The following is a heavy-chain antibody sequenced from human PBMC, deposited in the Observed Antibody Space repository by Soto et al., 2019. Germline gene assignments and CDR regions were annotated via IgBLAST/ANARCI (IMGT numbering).Heavy chain of an antibody. V-gene: IGHV4-59*01. CDR1: GGSISSYY. CDR3: ASSSAWYIYDS. J-gene: IGHJ4*02. D-gene: IGHD6-13*01. Sequence: SETLSLTCTVSGGSISSYYWSWIRQPPGKGLEWIGYIYYSGSTNYNPSLRSRVTISVDTSKNQFSLNLSSVTAADTAVYYCASSSAWYIYDSWGPGTLVTVSS. CDR2: IYYSGST.